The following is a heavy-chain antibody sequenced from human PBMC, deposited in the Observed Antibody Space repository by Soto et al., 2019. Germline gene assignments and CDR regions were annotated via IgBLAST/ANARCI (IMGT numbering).Heavy chain of an antibody. CDR3: ARWEGFDD. V-gene: IGHV1-18*01. J-gene: IGHJ4*02. D-gene: IGHD1-26*01. Sequence: AASVKVSCKASGYTFTNYGISWLRQAPGQGLEWMGWISAYNGNTNYAQKVQGRVTMTTDTATSTAYMELRSLRSDDTAVYYCARWEGFDDWGQGTLVTVSS. CDR2: ISAYNGNT. CDR1: GYTFTNYG.